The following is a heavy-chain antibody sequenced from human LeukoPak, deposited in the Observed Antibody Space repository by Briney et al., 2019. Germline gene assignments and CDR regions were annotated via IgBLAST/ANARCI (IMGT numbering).Heavy chain of an antibody. D-gene: IGHD3-22*01. CDR2: ISSSSSYI. V-gene: IGHV3-21*01. CDR1: GFTVSSNY. J-gene: IGHJ4*02. Sequence: GGSLRLSCAASGFTVSSNYMSWVRQAPGKGLEWVSSISSSSSYIYYADSVKGRFTISRDNAKNSLYLQMNSLRAEDTAVYYCASEGEYTTYYYDSSGYSIDWGQGTLVTVSS. CDR3: ASEGEYTTYYYDSSGYSID.